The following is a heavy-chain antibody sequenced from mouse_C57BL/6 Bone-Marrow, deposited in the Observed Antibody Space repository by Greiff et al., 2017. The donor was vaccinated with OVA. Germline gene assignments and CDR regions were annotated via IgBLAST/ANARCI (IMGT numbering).Heavy chain of an antibody. CDR3: AEGGITTVVAHYYAMDD. J-gene: IGHJ4*01. V-gene: IGHV1-19*01. CDR1: GYTFTDYY. D-gene: IGHD1-1*01. CDR2: INPYNGGT. Sequence: EVQLQQSGPVLVKPGASVKMSCKASGYTFTDYYMNWVKQSHGKSLEWIGVINPYNGGTSYNQKFKGKATLTVDKSSSTAYMELNSLTSEDSAVYYCAEGGITTVVAHYYAMDDWGQGTSVTVSS.